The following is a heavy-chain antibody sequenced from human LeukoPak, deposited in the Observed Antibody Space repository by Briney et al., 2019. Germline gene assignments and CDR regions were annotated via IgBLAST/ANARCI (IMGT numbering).Heavy chain of an antibody. CDR3: AKLHVSRYYYMDV. V-gene: IGHV3-23*01. Sequence: GGSLRLSCAASGFTSSSYAMSWVRQAPGKGLEWVSAISGSGGSTYYADSVKGRFTISRDNSKNTLYLQMNSLRAEDTAVYYCAKLHVSRYYYMDVWGKGTTVTVSS. CDR2: ISGSGGST. J-gene: IGHJ6*03. D-gene: IGHD5-18*01. CDR1: GFTSSSYA.